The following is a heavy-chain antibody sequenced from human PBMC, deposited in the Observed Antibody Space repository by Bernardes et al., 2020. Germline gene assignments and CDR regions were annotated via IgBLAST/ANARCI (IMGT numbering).Heavy chain of an antibody. CDR1: GFTLSSYS. D-gene: IGHD2-21*02. CDR2: ISYDGSKK. Sequence: GGSLRLSCAASGFTLSSYSMHWVRQAPGKGLEWVAVISYDGSKKYYADSVKGRFTISRDNSKNTLYLQMNSPRAEDTAVYYCTACGGDCYSPWFDHWGQGNLVTVSP. CDR3: TACGGDCYSPWFDH. J-gene: IGHJ5*02. V-gene: IGHV3-30-3*01.